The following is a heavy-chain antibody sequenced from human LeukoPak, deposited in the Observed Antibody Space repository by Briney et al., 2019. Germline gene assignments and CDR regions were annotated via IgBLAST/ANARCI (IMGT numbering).Heavy chain of an antibody. CDR1: GGTFSSYA. V-gene: IGHV1-69*13. CDR3: TRPYSSSPGDAFDI. D-gene: IGHD6-13*01. CDR2: IIPIFGTA. Sequence: SVRVSCKASGGTFSSYAISWVRQAPGQGLEWMGGIIPIFGTANYAQKFQGRVTITADESTSTAYMELSSLRSEDTDVYYCTRPYSSSPGDAFDIWGRGTMVTVSS. J-gene: IGHJ3*02.